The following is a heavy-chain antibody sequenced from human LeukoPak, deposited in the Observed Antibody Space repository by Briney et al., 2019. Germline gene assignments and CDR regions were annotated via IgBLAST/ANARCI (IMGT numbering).Heavy chain of an antibody. J-gene: IGHJ4*02. V-gene: IGHV3-49*04. CDR3: TRGNHYYDSSGYSY. D-gene: IGHD3-22*01. CDR1: GFTFGDYA. Sequence: GRSLRLSCTASGFTFGDYAMSWVRQAPGKGLEWVGFIRSKAYGGTAEYAASVKGRCTISRDDSKSIAYLQMNSLKTEDTAVYYCTRGNHYYDSSGYSYWGQGTLVTVSS. CDR2: IRSKAYGGTA.